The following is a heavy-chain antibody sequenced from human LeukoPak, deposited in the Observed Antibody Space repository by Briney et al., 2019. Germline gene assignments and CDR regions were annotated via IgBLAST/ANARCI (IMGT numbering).Heavy chain of an antibody. J-gene: IGHJ4*02. CDR3: ARCAGYYDFWSGYPFDY. V-gene: IGHV4-59*08. D-gene: IGHD3-3*01. CDR2: IYYSGST. Sequence: SGTLPLTCTVSGGSISSYYWSWIRQPPGKGLEWIGYIYYSGSTNYNPSLKSRVTISVDTSKNQFSLKLSSVTAADTAVYYCARCAGYYDFWSGYPFDYWGQGTLVTVSS. CDR1: GGSISSYY.